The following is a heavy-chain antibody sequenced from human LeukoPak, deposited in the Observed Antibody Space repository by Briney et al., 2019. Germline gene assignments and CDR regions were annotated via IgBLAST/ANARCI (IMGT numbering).Heavy chain of an antibody. D-gene: IGHD5-12*01. Sequence: ASVKVSCKASGYTFTSYGISWVRQAPGQGLEWMGWISAYNGNTNYAQKLQGRVTMTTDTSTSTAYMELRSLRSDDTAVYYCTVDIVATIPYYSDYWGQGTLVTVSS. J-gene: IGHJ4*02. CDR3: TVDIVATIPYYSDY. V-gene: IGHV1-18*01. CDR1: GYTFTSYG. CDR2: ISAYNGNT.